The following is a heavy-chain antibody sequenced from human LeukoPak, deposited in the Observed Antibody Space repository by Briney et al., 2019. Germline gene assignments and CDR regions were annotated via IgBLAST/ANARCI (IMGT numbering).Heavy chain of an antibody. J-gene: IGHJ4*02. D-gene: IGHD5-24*01. Sequence: GESLKISCQASGYKFTSNWIGWVRQMPEKGLEWMGIIYPGDFDTRYSPSFEGQVTISADKSISTAYLQWSSLEASDTAMYYCVRSISIDMAVDYWGQGTLVTVSS. V-gene: IGHV5-51*01. CDR2: IYPGDFDT. CDR1: GYKFTSNW. CDR3: VRSISIDMAVDY.